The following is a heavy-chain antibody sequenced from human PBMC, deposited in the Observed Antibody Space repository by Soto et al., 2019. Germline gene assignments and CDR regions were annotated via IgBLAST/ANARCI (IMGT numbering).Heavy chain of an antibody. Sequence: GGSLRLSCAASGFTFSSYAMSWVRQAPGKGLEWVSAISGSGGSTYYADSVKGRFNISKDNTKNKLYLQMNSLRAEDTAVYYCAKVIPRPAAAGTRDYGMDVWGQGTTVTVSS. CDR3: AKVIPRPAAAGTRDYGMDV. CDR2: ISGSGGST. CDR1: GFTFSSYA. J-gene: IGHJ6*01. V-gene: IGHV3-23*01. D-gene: IGHD6-13*01.